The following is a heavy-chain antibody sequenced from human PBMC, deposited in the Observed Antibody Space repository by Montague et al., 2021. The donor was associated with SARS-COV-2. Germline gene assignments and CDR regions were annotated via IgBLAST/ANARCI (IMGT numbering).Heavy chain of an antibody. Sequence: SETLSLTCTVSGGSISSSSYYWGWIRQPPGKGLEWIGSIYYSGSTYYNPSLKSRVTISVDTSKNQFSLKLSSVTAADTAVYYCARFYCSGGSCYSGLVRDWGQGTLVTASS. V-gene: IGHV4-39*01. CDR2: IYYSGST. J-gene: IGHJ4*02. CDR3: ARFYCSGGSCYSGLVRD. CDR1: GGSISSSSYY. D-gene: IGHD2-15*01.